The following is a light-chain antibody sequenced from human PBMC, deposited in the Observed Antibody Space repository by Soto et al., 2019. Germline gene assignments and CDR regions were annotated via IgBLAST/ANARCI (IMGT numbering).Light chain of an antibody. J-gene: IGKJ1*01. CDR3: QQYGSSSWT. Sequence: EIVLTPSPGTLSLSPVERATLSCRASQSVSSSYLGWYQQKPGQAPRLLIYGASSRATGIPGRFSGSGSGTDFTLTISRLEPEDFAVYYCQQYGSSSWTFGQGTKVDI. V-gene: IGKV3-20*01. CDR2: GAS. CDR1: QSVSSSY.